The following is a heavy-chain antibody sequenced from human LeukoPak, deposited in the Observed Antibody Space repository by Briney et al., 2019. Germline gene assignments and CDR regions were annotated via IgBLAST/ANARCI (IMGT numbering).Heavy chain of an antibody. CDR3: ARALSWGYSSFDY. J-gene: IGHJ4*02. CDR2: IYTSGST. Sequence: SQTLSLTCTVSGGSISSGSYYWSWIRQPAGKGLEWIGRIYTSGSTNYNPSLKSRVTISVDTSKNQFSLKLNTVTAADTAVYYCARALSWGYSSFDYWGQGTLVTVSS. D-gene: IGHD3-16*01. CDR1: GGSISSGSYY. V-gene: IGHV4-61*02.